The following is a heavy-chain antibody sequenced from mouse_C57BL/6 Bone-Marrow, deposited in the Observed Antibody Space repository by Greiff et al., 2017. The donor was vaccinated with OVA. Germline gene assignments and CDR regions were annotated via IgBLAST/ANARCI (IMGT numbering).Heavy chain of an antibody. J-gene: IGHJ2*01. CDR2: INPNNGGT. V-gene: IGHV1-26*01. CDR1: GYTFTDYY. Sequence: EVQLQQSGPELVKPGASVKISCKASGYTFTDYYMNWVKQSHGKSLEWIGDINPNNGGTSYNQKFKGKATLTVDKSSSTAYMELRRLTSEDSAVYYCARGSRGFDYWGQGTTLTVSS. CDR3: ARGSRGFDY.